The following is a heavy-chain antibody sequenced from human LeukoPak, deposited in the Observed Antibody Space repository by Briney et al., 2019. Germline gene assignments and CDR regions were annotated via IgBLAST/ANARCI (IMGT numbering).Heavy chain of an antibody. CDR3: AKDEWWP. V-gene: IGHV3-30*18. Sequence: GGSLRLSCAASGFTFSSYDMHWVRQAPGKGLEWVAVISYDGSNKYYADSVKGRFTISRDNSKNTLYLQMNSLRAEDTAVYYCAKDEWWPWGQGTLVTVSS. CDR1: GFTFSSYD. CDR2: ISYDGSNK. J-gene: IGHJ5*02. D-gene: IGHD2-15*01.